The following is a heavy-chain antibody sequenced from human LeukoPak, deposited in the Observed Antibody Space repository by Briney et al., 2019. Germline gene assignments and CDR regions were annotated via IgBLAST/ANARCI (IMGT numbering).Heavy chain of an antibody. J-gene: IGHJ4*02. CDR2: IYYSGTT. CDR3: ARGVYIAAAQYGY. D-gene: IGHD6-13*01. V-gene: IGHV4-59*01. CDR1: GGSISSYY. Sequence: ASETLSLTCTVSGGSISSYYWSWIRQPPGKGLEWIGYIYYSGTTNYNPSLKSRVTISVDTSKNQFSLKLSSVTAADTAAYYCARGVYIAAAQYGYWGQGTLVTVSS.